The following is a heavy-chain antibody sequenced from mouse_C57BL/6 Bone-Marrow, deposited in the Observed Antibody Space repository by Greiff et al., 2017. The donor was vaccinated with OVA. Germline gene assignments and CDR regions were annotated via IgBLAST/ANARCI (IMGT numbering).Heavy chain of an antibody. CDR3: ARRDYDYRYYYAMDY. Sequence: EVKVVGSGAELGRPGSSVEMFCKTSGYTFTSYGINWVKQRPGQGLEWIGYIYIGNGYTEYNEKFKGKATLTSDTSSSTAYMQLSSLTSEDSAIYFCARRDYDYRYYYAMDYWGQGTSVTVSS. V-gene: IGHV1-58*01. CDR1: GYTFTSYG. J-gene: IGHJ4*01. D-gene: IGHD2-4*01. CDR2: IYIGNGYT.